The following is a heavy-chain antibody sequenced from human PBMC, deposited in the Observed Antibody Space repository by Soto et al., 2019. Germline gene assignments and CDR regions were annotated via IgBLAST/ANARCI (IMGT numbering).Heavy chain of an antibody. D-gene: IGHD6-13*01. CDR3: ARDFNPGSWFHSQVLCDY. V-gene: IGHV1-18*01. J-gene: IGHJ4*02. CDR1: GYTFTSYG. CDR2: ISAYNGNT. Sequence: QVQLVQSGAEVKKPGASVKVSCKASGYTFTSYGISWVRQAPGQGLEWMGWISAYNGNTNYAQKLQGRVTMTTDTSTSTAYMELRSLRSDDTAVYYCARDFNPGSWFHSQVLCDYWGQGTLVTVSS.